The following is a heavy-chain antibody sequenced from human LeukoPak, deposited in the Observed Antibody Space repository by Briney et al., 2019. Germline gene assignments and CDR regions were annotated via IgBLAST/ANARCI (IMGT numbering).Heavy chain of an antibody. D-gene: IGHD6-6*01. CDR3: ARRTSYSSSAFDI. CDR2: IYTNGTT. CDR1: GFSVIRNY. Sequence: GGSLRLSCAASGFSVIRNYMNWVRQAPGKGLEWVSVIYTNGTTYYADSVKGRFTISRDDSKNTLSLQMNSLRAEDTAVYYCARRTSYSSSAFDIWGQGTMVTVSS. J-gene: IGHJ3*02. V-gene: IGHV3-66*01.